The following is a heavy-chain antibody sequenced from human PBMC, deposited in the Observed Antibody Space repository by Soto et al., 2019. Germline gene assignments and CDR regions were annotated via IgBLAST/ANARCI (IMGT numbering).Heavy chain of an antibody. CDR2: IYYSGST. Sequence: SETLSLTCTVSGGSISSGDYYWSWIRQPPGKGLEWIGYIYYSGSTYYNPSLKSRVTISVDTSKNQFSLKLSSVTAADTAVYYCARVSADIHFDYWGQGTLVTVS. CDR1: GGSISSGDYY. CDR3: ARVSADIHFDY. J-gene: IGHJ4*02. V-gene: IGHV4-30-4*01. D-gene: IGHD6-19*01.